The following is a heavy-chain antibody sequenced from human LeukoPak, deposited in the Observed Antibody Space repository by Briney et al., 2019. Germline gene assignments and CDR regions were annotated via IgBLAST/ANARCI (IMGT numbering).Heavy chain of an antibody. CDR1: GGSIRNYY. V-gene: IGHV4-59*01. CDR2: VYNSGST. Sequence: PSETLSLTCSVSGGSIRNYYWSWIRQPPGKGLEWIGYVYNSGSTNYNPSLGSRVTMSVDTSKKQFSLKLTSVTAADTAVYFCARFTGILKPFDYWGQGILVTISS. J-gene: IGHJ4*02. D-gene: IGHD1-1*01. CDR3: ARFTGILKPFDY.